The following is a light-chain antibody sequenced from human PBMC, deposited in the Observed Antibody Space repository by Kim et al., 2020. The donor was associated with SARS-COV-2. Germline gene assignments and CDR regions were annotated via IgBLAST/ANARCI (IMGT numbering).Light chain of an antibody. CDR1: TSNIGAGYG. CDR2: ANS. Sequence: QSVLTQPPSVSGAPVQRVTISCTGSTSNIGAGYGVHWYQQVPGAAPKLLIYANSDRPSGVPDRFSGSKSGSSASLAITGVQAADEADYYCHSYDSSLRGSVFGGGTQLTVL. CDR3: HSYDSSLRGSV. J-gene: IGLJ3*02. V-gene: IGLV1-40*01.